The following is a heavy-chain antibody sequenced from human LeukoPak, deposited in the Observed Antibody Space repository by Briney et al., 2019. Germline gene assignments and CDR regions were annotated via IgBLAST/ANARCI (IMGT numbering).Heavy chain of an antibody. V-gene: IGHV1-69*06. Sequence: ASVKVSCKASVDTFSSYAIRGARQAPGQGLEGMGGIIPIFGTTIYAQKFEDRVTITADKSTSTAYMELSSLRSEDTAVYYCARVVGLTGYSSSWYSGYYYYMDVWGKGTTVTVSS. CDR2: IIPIFGTT. CDR1: VDTFSSYA. D-gene: IGHD6-13*01. J-gene: IGHJ6*03. CDR3: ARVVGLTGYSSSWYSGYYYYMDV.